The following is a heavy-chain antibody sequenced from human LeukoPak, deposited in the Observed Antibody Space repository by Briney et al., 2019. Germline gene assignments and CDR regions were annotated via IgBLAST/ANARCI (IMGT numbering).Heavy chain of an antibody. CDR3: AREQGRDYDILTGPR. CDR1: GGTFSSYA. V-gene: IGHV1-69*13. Sequence: SVKVSCKASGGTFSSYAISWXXXXPGQXXXXXXXXVPIFGXANYAQKFQGRXTXXADESTSTAYMELSSRRSEDTAVYYCAREQGRDYDILTGPRWGQGTLVTVSS. CDR2: XVPIFGXA. D-gene: IGHD3-9*01. J-gene: IGHJ4*02.